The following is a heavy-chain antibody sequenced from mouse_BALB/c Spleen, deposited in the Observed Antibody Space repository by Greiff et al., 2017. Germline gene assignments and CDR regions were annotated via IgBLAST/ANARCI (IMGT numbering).Heavy chain of an antibody. J-gene: IGHJ4*01. CDR3: ARFDPPYYYAMDY. CDR1: GYTFTSYW. V-gene: IGHV1-87*01. CDR2: IYPGDGDT. Sequence: QVQLQQSGAELARPGASVKLSCKASGYTFTSYWMQWVKQRPGQGLEWIGAIYPGDGDTRYTQKFKGKATLTADKSSSTAYMQLSSLASEDSAVYYCARFDPPYYYAMDYWGQGTSVTVSS.